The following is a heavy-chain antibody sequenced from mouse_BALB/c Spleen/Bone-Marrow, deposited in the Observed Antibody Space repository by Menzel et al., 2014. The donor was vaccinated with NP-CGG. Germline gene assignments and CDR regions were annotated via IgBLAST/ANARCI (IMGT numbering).Heavy chain of an antibody. J-gene: IGHJ3*01. CDR1: GYTFTEYA. V-gene: IGHV1-18*01. CDR2: INPNNGGT. D-gene: IGHD2-2*01. CDR3: ARSYGYERSWFAY. Sequence: VQLKESGPEVVKPGASVKISRKTSGYTFTEYAMHWVKQSHGKSLEWIGGINPNNGGTTYNQKFKGKATLTVDKSSSTAYMELRSLTSEDSAVYYCARSYGYERSWFAYWGQGTLVTVSA.